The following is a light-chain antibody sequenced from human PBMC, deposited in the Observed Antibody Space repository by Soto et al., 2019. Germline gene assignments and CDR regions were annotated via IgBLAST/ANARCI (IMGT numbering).Light chain of an antibody. CDR2: GAS. Sequence: EIEMTQSPATLSVSPGETVALSCRASQSVDINLAWYQQQGGQAPRLLISGASSRATGIPVRFSGSGSGAEFTLTISGLQSEDFAVYYCQQDDTWPSFGQGTKLQIK. V-gene: IGKV3-15*01. J-gene: IGKJ2*01. CDR3: QQDDTWPS. CDR1: QSVDIN.